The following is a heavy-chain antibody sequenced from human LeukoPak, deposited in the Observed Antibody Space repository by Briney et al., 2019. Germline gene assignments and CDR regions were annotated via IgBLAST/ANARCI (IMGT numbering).Heavy chain of an antibody. CDR1: GFTFSSYS. J-gene: IGHJ3*02. D-gene: IGHD2-2*01. Sequence: GGSLRLSCAASGFTFSSYSMNWVRQAPGKGLEWVSSISSSSSYIYYADSVKGRFTISRDNAKNSLYLQMNSLRAEDTAVYYCARGRRCSSTSCYYDAFDIWGQGAMVTVSS. CDR2: ISSSSSYI. CDR3: ARGRRCSSTSCYYDAFDI. V-gene: IGHV3-21*01.